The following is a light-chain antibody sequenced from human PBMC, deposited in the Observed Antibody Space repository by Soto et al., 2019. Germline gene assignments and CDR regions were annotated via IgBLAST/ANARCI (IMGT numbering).Light chain of an antibody. V-gene: IGKV3-11*01. CDR2: DAS. Sequence: EIVLTQSPATLSLSPGEGATLSCRASQSVGRYLAWYQQKPGQAPRLLIYDASKRATGIAARFSGSGSGTDFTRTISSLEPEDFEVYYCQQRSDWPSTFGGGTKVQIK. CDR3: QQRSDWPST. J-gene: IGKJ4*01. CDR1: QSVGRY.